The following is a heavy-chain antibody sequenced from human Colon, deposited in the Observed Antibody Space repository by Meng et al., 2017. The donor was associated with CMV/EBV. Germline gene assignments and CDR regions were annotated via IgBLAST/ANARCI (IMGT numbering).Heavy chain of an antibody. CDR1: GFNCNNYA. J-gene: IGHJ4*02. D-gene: IGHD2-2*01. Sequence: GGSLCLSCPASGFNCNNYAMHWVRQAPGKGLEWVGFISYDGYNTEYADSVNGRVTISRDNSKNTVDLQMNGLRVEDTAVYYCARGGVVVSIKGPDYWGQGTLVTVSS. CDR3: ARGGVVVSIKGPDY. V-gene: IGHV3-30*17. CDR2: ISYDGYNT.